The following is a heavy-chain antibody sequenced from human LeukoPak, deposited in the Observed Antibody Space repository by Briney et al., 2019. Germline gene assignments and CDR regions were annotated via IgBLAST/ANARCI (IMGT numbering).Heavy chain of an antibody. D-gene: IGHD5-24*01. V-gene: IGHV3-7*01. CDR2: IKQDGTET. CDR1: GFSLSRYW. CDR3: ARNTDRDAYMAS. J-gene: IGHJ5*02. Sequence: GGSLRLSCEVTGFSLSRYWMSWVPQAPGKGVEWVANIKQDGTETHYGDSVKGLITISRNNAKNALYLQVSSRRGEDTAVYYCARNTDRDAYMASWGQGTLVTVSS.